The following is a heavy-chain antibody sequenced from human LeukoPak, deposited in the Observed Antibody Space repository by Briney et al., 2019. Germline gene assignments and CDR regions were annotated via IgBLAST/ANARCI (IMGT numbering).Heavy chain of an antibody. D-gene: IGHD3-22*01. CDR2: ISGHDGHT. CDR1: GYSFTIYG. Sequence: ASVKVSCKASGYSFTIYGISWVRQAPGQGLEWMGWISGHDGHTYYAQKLQGRVTMTTDTSTSTAYMELRSLRPDDTAVYYCARDLKYYDSSGYDDVFDIWGQGTMVTVSS. J-gene: IGHJ3*02. CDR3: ARDLKYYDSSGYDDVFDI. V-gene: IGHV1-18*01.